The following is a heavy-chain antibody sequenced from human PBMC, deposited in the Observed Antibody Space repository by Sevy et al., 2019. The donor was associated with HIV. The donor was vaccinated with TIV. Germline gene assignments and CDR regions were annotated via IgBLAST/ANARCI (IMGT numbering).Heavy chain of an antibody. CDR1: GFAFSTHA. CDR3: ARDGGYSIKWYPLY. J-gene: IGHJ4*01. Sequence: GGSLRLSCAASGFAFSTHAMHWVRQAPGKGLEWVAVISYEGTETSYEDSVEGRFTISRDNSKNMLSLQINSLKPEDTAVYYCARDGGYSIKWYPLYWGHGTLVTVSS. V-gene: IGHV3-30-3*01. CDR2: ISYEGTET. D-gene: IGHD1-26*01.